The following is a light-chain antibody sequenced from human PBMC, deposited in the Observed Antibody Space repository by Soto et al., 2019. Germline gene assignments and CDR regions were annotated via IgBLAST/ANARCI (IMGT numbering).Light chain of an antibody. CDR2: DAS. CDR3: EQYYTSPWT. J-gene: IGKJ1*01. V-gene: IGKV1-5*01. CDR1: QSISSW. Sequence: DTQIPQSNSTLSASVGDRVTITCRASQSISSWLAWYQQKPGKAPKLLIYDASSLESGVPSRFSGSGSGTDFTLTISSLQAEDVAVYYCEQYYTSPWTFGQGTKVDVK.